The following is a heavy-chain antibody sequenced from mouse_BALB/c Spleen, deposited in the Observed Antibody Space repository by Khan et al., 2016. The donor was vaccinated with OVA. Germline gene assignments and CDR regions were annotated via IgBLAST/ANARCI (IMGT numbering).Heavy chain of an antibody. CDR2: ILPGSGST. Sequence: QVQLKEAGAELMKPGASVKISCKATGYTFSNYWIVWVKQRPGHGLEWIGEILPGSGSTNYNERFKGKATFTSDTSSNTAYMQLSSLTSEDSAVYFCARVALVRRDALEYWGQGTILTVSS. J-gene: IGHJ2*01. D-gene: IGHD3-1*01. V-gene: IGHV1-9*01. CDR1: GYTFSNYW. CDR3: ARVALVRRDALEY.